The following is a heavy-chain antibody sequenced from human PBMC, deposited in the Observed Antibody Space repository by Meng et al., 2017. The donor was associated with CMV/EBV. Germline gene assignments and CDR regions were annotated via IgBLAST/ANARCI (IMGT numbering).Heavy chain of an antibody. J-gene: IGHJ4*02. V-gene: IGHV3-74*01. CDR2: INSDGSST. D-gene: IGHD2-2*01. Sequence: GGSLRLSCTFSGFTLSSYWMHWVRQAPGKGLVWVARINSDGSSTDYADSVRGRFTISRDNAKNTLYLQMNSLRDEDTAIYYCVRSIIVVVPARSYYFDYWGQGPLVTVS. CDR1: GFTLSSYW. CDR3: VRSIIVVVPARSYYFDY.